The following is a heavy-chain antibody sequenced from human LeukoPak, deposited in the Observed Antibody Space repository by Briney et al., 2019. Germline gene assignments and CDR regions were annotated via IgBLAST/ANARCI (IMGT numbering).Heavy chain of an antibody. CDR2: MHYSGST. D-gene: IGHD2-2*01. CDR1: GGSIIKYDYY. CDR3: TRSCGSTSCSDGDWFDP. V-gene: IGHV4-39*01. Sequence: PSETLSLTCTVSGGSIIKYDYYWGWIRQPPGKGLEWIASMHYSGSTYLNPSLKSRVTISVDTSKNQFSLNLSSVTAADTAVYYCTRSCGSTSCSDGDWFDPWGQGTLVTVSS. J-gene: IGHJ5*02.